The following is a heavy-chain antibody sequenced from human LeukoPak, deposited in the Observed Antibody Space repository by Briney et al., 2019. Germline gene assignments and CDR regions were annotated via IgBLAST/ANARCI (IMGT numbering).Heavy chain of an antibody. CDR1: GYTFTSYG. D-gene: IGHD2-2*03. J-gene: IGHJ6*02. Sequence: GASVKVSCKASGYTFTSYGISWVRQAPGQGLEWMGWISAYNGNTNYAQKLQGRVTMTTDTSTSTAHMELRSLRSDDTAVYYCARTGYCSSTSCYYYYGMDVWGQGTTVTVSS. V-gene: IGHV1-18*01. CDR3: ARTGYCSSTSCYYYYGMDV. CDR2: ISAYNGNT.